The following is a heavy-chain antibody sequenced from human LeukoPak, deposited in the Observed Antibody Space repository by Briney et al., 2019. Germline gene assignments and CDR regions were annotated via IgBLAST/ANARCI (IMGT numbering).Heavy chain of an antibody. Sequence: GGSLRLSCAASGFTFSNYALSWVRQAPGGGLEWVSTLSGRGSSSYYADSVKGRFTISRDNSKNTLYLQMNSLRAEDTAVYYCARGEGVPYYFDYWGQGTLVTVSS. J-gene: IGHJ4*02. CDR1: GFTFSNYA. CDR3: ARGEGVPYYFDY. V-gene: IGHV3-23*01. CDR2: LSGRGSSS. D-gene: IGHD3-16*01.